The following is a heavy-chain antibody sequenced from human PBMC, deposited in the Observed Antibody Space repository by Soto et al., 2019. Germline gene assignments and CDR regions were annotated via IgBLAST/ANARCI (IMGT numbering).Heavy chain of an antibody. D-gene: IGHD3-10*01. V-gene: IGHV3-23*01. CDR3: VKDDGGSPSTPPL. CDR1: GITISNYP. J-gene: IGHJ4*02. CDR2: ISGSGERT. Sequence: EVQLLESGGGLVQPGGSLRLSCAASGITISNYPMSWVRQAPGKGLEWVSGISGSGERTYYADSAKGRFTISKDISKNSLSLQVDSLGVDDTAVYFCVKDDGGSPSTPPLWGQGTLVTVSS.